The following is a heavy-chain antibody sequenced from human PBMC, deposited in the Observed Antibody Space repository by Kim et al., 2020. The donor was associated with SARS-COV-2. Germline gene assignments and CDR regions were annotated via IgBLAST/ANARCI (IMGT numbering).Heavy chain of an antibody. V-gene: IGHV4-34*01. CDR2: INHSGST. CDR3: ARGRKGITMIVVVQTYYYYGMGV. D-gene: IGHD3-22*01. CDR1: GGSFSGYY. Sequence: SETLSLTCAVYGGSFSGYYWSWIRQPPGKGLEWIGEINHSGSTNYNPSLKSRVTISVDTSKNQFSLKLSSVTAADTAVYYCARGRKGITMIVVVQTYYYYGMGVWGQGTTVTVSS. J-gene: IGHJ6*02.